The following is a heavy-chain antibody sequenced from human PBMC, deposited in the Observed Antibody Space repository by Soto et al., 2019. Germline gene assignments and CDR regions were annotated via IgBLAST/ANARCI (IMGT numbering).Heavy chain of an antibody. V-gene: IGHV1-69*02. CDR2: IIPILGIA. Sequence: QVQLVQSGAEVKKPGSSVKVSCKASGGTFSSYTISWVRQAPGQGLEWMGRIIPILGIANYAQKFQGRVTITAGKSRSTAYMELSSLRSEDAAVYYCARTNAFDIWGQGTMVTVSS. CDR1: GGTFSSYT. J-gene: IGHJ3*02. CDR3: ARTNAFDI.